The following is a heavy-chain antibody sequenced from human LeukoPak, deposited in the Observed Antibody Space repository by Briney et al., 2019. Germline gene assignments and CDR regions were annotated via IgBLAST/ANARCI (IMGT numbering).Heavy chain of an antibody. CDR2: IFYDAYNK. D-gene: IGHD6-13*01. CDR1: GFTFSTYG. CDR3: AREKQQLVRFYYYYYGMDV. J-gene: IGHJ6*02. Sequence: TGGSLRLSCAASGFTFSTYGMHWVRQAPGKGLEWVAVIFYDAYNKYYADSVKGRFTISRDNSKNTLYLQMNSLRAEDTAVYYCAREKQQLVRFYYYYYGMDVWGQGTTVTVSS. V-gene: IGHV3-33*01.